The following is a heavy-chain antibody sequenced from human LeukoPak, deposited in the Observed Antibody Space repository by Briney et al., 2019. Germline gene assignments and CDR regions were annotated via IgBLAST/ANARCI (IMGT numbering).Heavy chain of an antibody. D-gene: IGHD3-22*01. J-gene: IGHJ5*02. V-gene: IGHV4-39*01. CDR1: GGSISSSSYY. Sequence: SETLSLTCTVSGGSISSSSYYWGWIRQPPGKGLEWIGSIYYSGSTYYNPSLKSRVTISVDTSKNQFSLKLSSVTAADTAVYYCASGCMVDSSGSVDWFDPWGQGTLVTVSS. CDR3: ASGCMVDSSGSVDWFDP. CDR2: IYYSGST.